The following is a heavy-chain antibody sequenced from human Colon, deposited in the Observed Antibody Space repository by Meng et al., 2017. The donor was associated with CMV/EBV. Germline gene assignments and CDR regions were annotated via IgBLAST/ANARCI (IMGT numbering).Heavy chain of an antibody. CDR2: IYTNDNT. D-gene: IGHD1-26*01. V-gene: IGHV3-66*03. CDR1: GFIVSSNS. CDR3: ARSRVVGATGPDY. Sequence: GGSLRLSCAASGFIVSSNSMNWVRQAPGKGLEWVSVIYTNDNTFYADSVKGRFTISRDNSQNTLFLQMNSLRPEDTAVYYCARSRVVGATGPDYWGQGTLVTVSS. J-gene: IGHJ4*02.